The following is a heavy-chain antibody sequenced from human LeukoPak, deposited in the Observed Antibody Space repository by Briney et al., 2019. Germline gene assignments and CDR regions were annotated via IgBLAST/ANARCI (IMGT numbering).Heavy chain of an antibody. Sequence: PSETLSLTCTVSGGSISSYYWSWIRQPPGEGLEWIGYIYHSGSTYYNPSLKSRVTISVDRSKNQFSLKLSSVTAADTAVYYCARDGFGIAAGNWFDPWGQGTLVTVSS. D-gene: IGHD6-13*01. CDR1: GGSISSYY. J-gene: IGHJ5*02. CDR3: ARDGFGIAAGNWFDP. CDR2: IYHSGST. V-gene: IGHV4-59*12.